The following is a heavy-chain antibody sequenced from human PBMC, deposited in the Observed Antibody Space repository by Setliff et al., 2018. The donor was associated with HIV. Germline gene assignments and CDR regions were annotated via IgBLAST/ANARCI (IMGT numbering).Heavy chain of an antibody. CDR2: INPSGGST. CDR3: ARGDYYDSSGYYHVPLYYYYGMDV. Sequence: PPASVKVSCKASGYTFTSYYMHWVRQAPGQGLEWMGIINPSGGSTSYAQKFQGRVTMTRDTSTSTVYMELSSLRSEDTAVYYCARGDYYDSSGYYHVPLYYYYGMDVWGQGTTVTVS. CDR1: GYTFTSYY. V-gene: IGHV1-46*01. D-gene: IGHD3-22*01. J-gene: IGHJ6*02.